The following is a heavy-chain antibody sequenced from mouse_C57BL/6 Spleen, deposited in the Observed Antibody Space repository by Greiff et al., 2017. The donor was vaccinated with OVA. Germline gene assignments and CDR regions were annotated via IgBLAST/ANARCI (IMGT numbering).Heavy chain of an antibody. Sequence: DVQLQESGAELVRPGASVKLSCTASGFNIKDDYMHWVKQRPEQGLEWIGWIDPENGDTEYASKFQGKATITADTSSNTAYLQLSSLTSEDTAVYDCTPTTVVERGYAMDYWGQGTSVTVSS. CDR3: TPTTVVERGYAMDY. J-gene: IGHJ4*01. V-gene: IGHV14-4*01. D-gene: IGHD1-1*01. CDR1: GFNIKDDY. CDR2: IDPENGDT.